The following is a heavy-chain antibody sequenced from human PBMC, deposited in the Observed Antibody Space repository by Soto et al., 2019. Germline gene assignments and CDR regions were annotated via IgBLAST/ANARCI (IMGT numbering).Heavy chain of an antibody. V-gene: IGHV1-3*01. Sequence: ASVKVSCKASGYTFTNYAMHWVRQAPGQRLEWMGWINAAIGNTKYSQKFQGSVTITRDTSANTAYMELSSLRSEDTAVYYCARRNVYGSGSYSFDYWGQGTLVTVSS. CDR3: ARRNVYGSGSYSFDY. J-gene: IGHJ4*02. D-gene: IGHD3-10*01. CDR1: GYTFTNYA. CDR2: INAAIGNT.